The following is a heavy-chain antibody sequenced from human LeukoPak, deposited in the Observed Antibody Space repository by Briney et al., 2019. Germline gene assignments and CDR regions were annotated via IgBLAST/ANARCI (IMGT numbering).Heavy chain of an antibody. D-gene: IGHD1-1*01. Sequence: GGSLRLSCAASGFTFSSYAIHWVRQAPGKGLKWVAVVSYDGNNEYYADAVKRRFTISRDNSKNTLYLQMNSLRVEDTAVYYCAGGRHSSNWDLDSWGQGTLVTVSS. CDR1: GFTFSSYA. CDR2: VSYDGNNE. J-gene: IGHJ5*01. V-gene: IGHV3-30*04. CDR3: AGGRHSSNWDLDS.